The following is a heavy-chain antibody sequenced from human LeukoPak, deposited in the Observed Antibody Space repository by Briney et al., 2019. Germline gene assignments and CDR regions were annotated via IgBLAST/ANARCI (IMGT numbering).Heavy chain of an antibody. CDR1: GGSISSYY. CDR3: ARDSGEGNSGSYIGNYYYYGMDV. Sequence: SETLSLTCTVSGGSISSYYWSWIRQPPGKGLEWIGYIYYSGSTNYNPSLKSRVTISVDTSKNQFSLKLSSVTAADTAVYYCARDSGEGNSGSYIGNYYYYGMDVWGQGAAVTVSS. D-gene: IGHD3-10*01. J-gene: IGHJ6*02. CDR2: IYYSGST. V-gene: IGHV4-59*01.